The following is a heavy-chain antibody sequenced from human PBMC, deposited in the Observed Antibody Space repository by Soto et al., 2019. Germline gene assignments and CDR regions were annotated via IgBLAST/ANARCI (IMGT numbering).Heavy chain of an antibody. J-gene: IGHJ4*02. V-gene: IGHV1-69*13. CDR2: IIPIFGTA. CDR3: ARGWYYYDSRGYPFDF. D-gene: IGHD3-22*01. CDR1: GGTFSSYA. Sequence: ASVKVSCKASGGTFSSYAISWVGQAPGQGLEWMGGIIPIFGTANYAQKFQGRVSITADDSTSTAYMELSSLRSEDTAVYYCARGWYYYDSRGYPFDFWGQGALVTVSS.